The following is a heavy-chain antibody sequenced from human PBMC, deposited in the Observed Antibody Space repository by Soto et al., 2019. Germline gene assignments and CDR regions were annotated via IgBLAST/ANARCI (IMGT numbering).Heavy chain of an antibody. CDR3: ARNRFGIAAAGTAPAY. V-gene: IGHV3-30-3*01. CDR2: ISYDGSNK. J-gene: IGHJ4*02. Sequence: QVQLVESGGGVVQPGRSLRLSCAASGFTFSSYAMHWVRQAPGKGLEWVAVISYDGSNKYYADSVKGRFTISRDNSKNTLDLQMNSLRAEDTAVYYCARNRFGIAAAGTAPAYWGQGTLVTVSS. D-gene: IGHD6-13*01. CDR1: GFTFSSYA.